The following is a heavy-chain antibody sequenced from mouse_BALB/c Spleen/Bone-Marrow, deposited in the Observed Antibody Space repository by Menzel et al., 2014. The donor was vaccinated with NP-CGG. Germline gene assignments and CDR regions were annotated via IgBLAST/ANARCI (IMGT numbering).Heavy chain of an antibody. CDR1: GYAFTNCW. D-gene: IGHD2-2*01. CDR3: ARSRGYAWFAY. V-gene: IGHV1-54*01. CDR2: INPGSGGS. Sequence: VQVVESGAELVRPGTSVKVSCKASGYAFTNCWIEWVKQRPGQGLEWIGVINPGSGGSNYNEKFKGKATLTADKSSSTAYMQLSSLTSEDSAVYFCARSRGYAWFAYWGQGTLVTVSA. J-gene: IGHJ3*01.